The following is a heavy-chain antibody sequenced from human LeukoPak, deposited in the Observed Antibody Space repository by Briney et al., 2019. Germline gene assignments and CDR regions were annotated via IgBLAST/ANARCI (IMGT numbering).Heavy chain of an antibody. CDR3: ARLELELSLDY. V-gene: IGHV4-39*01. Sequence: PSETLSLTCTVSGGCISSSSYYWGWIRQPPGKGVEWIGSIYYSGSTYYNPSLKSRVTISVDTSKNQFSLKLSSVTAADTAVYYCARLELELSLDYWGQGTLVTVSS. J-gene: IGHJ4*02. CDR2: IYYSGST. D-gene: IGHD1-7*01. CDR1: GGCISSSSYY.